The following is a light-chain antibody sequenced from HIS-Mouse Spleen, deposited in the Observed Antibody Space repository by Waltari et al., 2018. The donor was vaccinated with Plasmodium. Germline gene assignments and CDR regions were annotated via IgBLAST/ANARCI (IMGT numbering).Light chain of an antibody. CDR3: GMYMGSGIGV. CDR2: CTN. CDR1: SGSFSTSYY. Sequence: QTVVSQEPSFSVSPGGTVTLTCGLCSGSFSTSYYSSWYQQTPGQAPRTLIYCTNTRSAGCAIRVSGSSHGNQASLTFTGGQADDESDYYCGMYMGSGIGVFGGGTKLTGL. J-gene: IGLJ2*01. V-gene: IGLV8-61*01.